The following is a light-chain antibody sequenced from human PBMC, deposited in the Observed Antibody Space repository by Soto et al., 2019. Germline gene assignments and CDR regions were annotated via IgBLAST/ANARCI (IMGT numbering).Light chain of an antibody. CDR3: QNYNDYGWT. J-gene: IGKJ1*01. CDR1: RAISTW. Sequence: DVQMTQSPSTLSASVGDRVTITCRASRAISTWLAWYQQKPGKAPKLLIYKAASLESGVPSRFSGSVSGTEFTLTISSLQPDDFATYYCQNYNDYGWTFGQGTTVEIK. V-gene: IGKV1-5*03. CDR2: KAA.